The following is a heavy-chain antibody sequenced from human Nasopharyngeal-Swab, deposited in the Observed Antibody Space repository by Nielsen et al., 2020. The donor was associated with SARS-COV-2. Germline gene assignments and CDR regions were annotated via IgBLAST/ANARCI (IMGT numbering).Heavy chain of an antibody. CDR1: GGTFSSYA. V-gene: IGHV1-69*13. J-gene: IGHJ6*03. CDR3: ARGTIFGVVPRYYYYMDV. Sequence: SVKVSCKASGGTFSSYAISWVRQAPGQGLEWMGGIIPIFGTANYAQKFQSRVTITADESTSTAYMELSSLRSEDTAVYYCARGTIFGVVPRYYYYMDVWGKGTTVTVSS. D-gene: IGHD3-3*01. CDR2: IIPIFGTA.